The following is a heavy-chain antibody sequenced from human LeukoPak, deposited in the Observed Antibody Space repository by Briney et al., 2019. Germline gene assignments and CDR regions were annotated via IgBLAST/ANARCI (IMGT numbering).Heavy chain of an antibody. CDR2: INPNSGGT. D-gene: IGHD3-10*01. V-gene: IGHV1-2*02. J-gene: IGHJ6*03. CDR1: GYTFTGYY. CDR3: ARDQSPSGRFGELLPPNYYMDV. Sequence: ASVKVSCKASGYTFTGYYMHWVRQAPGQGLEWMGWINPNSGGTNYAQKFQGRVTMTRDTSTTTDYMELSSLRSEDTAVYYCARDQSPSGRFGELLPPNYYMDVWGKGTTVTISS.